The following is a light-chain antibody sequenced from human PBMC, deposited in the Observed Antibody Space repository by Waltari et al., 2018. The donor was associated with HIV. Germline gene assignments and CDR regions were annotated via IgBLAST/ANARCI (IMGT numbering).Light chain of an antibody. V-gene: IGLV3-9*01. CDR3: HVWDSNTEI. Sequence: SYEVTQPLPVSVAMGQTATITCGGTNIGTHNVHWYRRKPGQAPVLVIYRDANRPSGVPERFSGSNSGNTATLTISRAQAGDEADYYCHVWDSNTEIFGTGTKVTVL. J-gene: IGLJ1*01. CDR2: RDA. CDR1: NIGTHN.